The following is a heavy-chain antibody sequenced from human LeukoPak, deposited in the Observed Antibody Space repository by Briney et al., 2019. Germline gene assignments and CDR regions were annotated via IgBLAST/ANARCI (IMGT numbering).Heavy chain of an antibody. CDR2: INPSGGST. J-gene: IGHJ4*02. CDR3: HVSWGIVVVAAAIGVGPGDY. D-gene: IGHD2-2*02. Sequence: ASVKVSCKASGYTFTSYYMHWVRQAPGQGLEWMGIINPSGGSTSYAQKFQGRVTMTRDTSTSTVYMELSSLRSEDTAVYYCHVSWGIVVVAAAIGVGPGDYWGQGTLVTVSS. V-gene: IGHV1-46*01. CDR1: GYTFTSYY.